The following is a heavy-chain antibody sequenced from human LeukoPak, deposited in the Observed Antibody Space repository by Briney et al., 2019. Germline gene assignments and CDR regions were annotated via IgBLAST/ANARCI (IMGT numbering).Heavy chain of an antibody. J-gene: IGHJ4*02. V-gene: IGHV3-48*01. D-gene: IGHD4-17*01. CDR1: GFTFSSYS. CDR3: ARDWLSMTTVTTGDYY. CDR2: ISSSSNTI. Sequence: AGSLTLSCAASGFTFSSYSMKWVRQAPGKGRDWVSYISSSSNTIYYADSVNGRFTISRDNAKNSLYLQMNSLRAEDTAVYYCARDWLSMTTVTTGDYYWGQGTLVTVSS.